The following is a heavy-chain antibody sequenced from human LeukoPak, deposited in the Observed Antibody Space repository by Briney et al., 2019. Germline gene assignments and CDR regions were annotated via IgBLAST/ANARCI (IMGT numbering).Heavy chain of an antibody. CDR1: GFTFSSYA. CDR3: AKAMVRGVIPLDY. CDR2: ISGSGGST. V-gene: IGHV3-23*01. Sequence: AGGSLRLSCAASGFTFSSYAMSWVRQAPGKGLEWVSPISGSGGSTYYADSVKGGFTMSGDNSKDALYLQMNSLRAEDTAVYYCAKAMVRGVIPLDYWGQGTLVTVSS. J-gene: IGHJ4*02. D-gene: IGHD3-10*01.